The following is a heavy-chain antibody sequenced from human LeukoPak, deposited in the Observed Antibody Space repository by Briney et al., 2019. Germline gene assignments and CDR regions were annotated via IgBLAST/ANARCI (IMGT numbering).Heavy chain of an antibody. D-gene: IGHD6-13*01. CDR1: GASLSTYY. Sequence: SETLSLTCIVSGASLSTYYGTWIRQAPGKGLEWIGYIFYSGGTNYNSSLKSRVTLSIDTSKNQFSLELTSVAAADTAVYYCARIGAAGTRYYFDYWSQGTLVTVSS. CDR3: ARIGAAGTRYYFDY. J-gene: IGHJ4*02. V-gene: IGHV4-59*01. CDR2: IFYSGGT.